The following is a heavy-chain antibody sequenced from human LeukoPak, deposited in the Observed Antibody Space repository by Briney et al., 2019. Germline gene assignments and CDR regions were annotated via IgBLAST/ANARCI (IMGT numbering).Heavy chain of an antibody. CDR1: GFTFSSYS. V-gene: IGHV3-21*01. J-gene: IGHJ4*02. D-gene: IGHD3-9*01. CDR3: ARGWLLDIRLDY. Sequence: PGGSLRLSCAASGFTFSSYSMNWVRQAPGKGLEWVSSISSSSSYIYYADSVKGRFTISRDNAKNSLYLQMNSLRAEDTAVYYCARGWLLDIRLDYWGQGTLVTVSS. CDR2: ISSSSSYI.